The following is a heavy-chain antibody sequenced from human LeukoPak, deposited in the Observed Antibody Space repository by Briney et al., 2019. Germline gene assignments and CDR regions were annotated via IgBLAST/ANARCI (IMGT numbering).Heavy chain of an antibody. CDR3: AKGPYCSGGSCFGGYYFDY. CDR2: ISGSGGST. Sequence: PGGSLRLSCAASGFTFSSYAMSWVRQAPGKGLEWVSAISGSGGSTYYADSVKGRFTISRDNSKNTLYLQMNSLRAEDTAVYYCAKGPYCSGGSCFGGYYFDYWGQGTLLTVSS. V-gene: IGHV3-23*01. J-gene: IGHJ4*02. CDR1: GFTFSSYA. D-gene: IGHD2-15*01.